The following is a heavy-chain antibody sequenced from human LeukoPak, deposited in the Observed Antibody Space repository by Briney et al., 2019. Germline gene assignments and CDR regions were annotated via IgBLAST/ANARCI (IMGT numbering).Heavy chain of an antibody. V-gene: IGHV4-4*08. CDR1: GGSISSYY. CDR3: ARDGTSTDDY. D-gene: IGHD2-2*01. CDR2: IYSSGST. Sequence: PSETLSLTCTVSGGSISSYYWSWIRQPPGKGLEWIGYIYSSGSTDYNPSPKSRVTISVDTSKNHFSLKLSSVNAADTAVYYCARDGTSTDDYWGQGTLVTVSS. J-gene: IGHJ4*02.